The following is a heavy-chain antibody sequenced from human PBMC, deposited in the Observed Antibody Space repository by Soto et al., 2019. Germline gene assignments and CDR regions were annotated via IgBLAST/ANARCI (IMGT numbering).Heavy chain of an antibody. CDR3: AKVLSGYYQSCLES. D-gene: IGHD3-3*01. V-gene: IGHV3-30*18. CDR1: GFAFRSFG. Sequence: HPGGSLRLSCAASGFAFRSFGMHWFRQAPGKGLEWVALLSYDASDKYYAHSVRGRFTISRDDSNNTLYLQMNSLTTEDTAVYYSAKVLSGYYQSCLESWGHGTLVTVSS. J-gene: IGHJ4*01. CDR2: LSYDASDK.